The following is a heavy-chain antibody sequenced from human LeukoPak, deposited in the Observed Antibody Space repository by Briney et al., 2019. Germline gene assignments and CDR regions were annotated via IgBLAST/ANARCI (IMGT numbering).Heavy chain of an antibody. J-gene: IGHJ4*02. V-gene: IGHV1-2*02. CDR1: GYTFTGNY. Sequence: ASVKVSCKASGYTFTGNYVHWVRQAPGQGLEWMGWINPNSGVTNYAQKFQGRVTMTRDTSISTAYMELSRLSSDDTAVYYCALCSGGSCYSFDYWGQGTLVTVSS. CDR3: ALCSGGSCYSFDY. CDR2: INPNSGVT. D-gene: IGHD2-15*01.